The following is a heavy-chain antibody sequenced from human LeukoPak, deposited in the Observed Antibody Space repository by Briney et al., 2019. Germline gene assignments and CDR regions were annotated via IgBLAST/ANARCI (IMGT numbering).Heavy chain of an antibody. CDR1: GFTFSSYA. Sequence: GGSLRLSCAASGFTFSSYAMSWVRQAPGKGLEWVSAISGSGDSTYYADSVKGRFTISRDNSKNTLYLQMNSLRAEDTAVYYCAKDGYSSGWAPFDYWGQGTLVTVSS. J-gene: IGHJ4*02. D-gene: IGHD6-19*01. V-gene: IGHV3-23*01. CDR3: AKDGYSSGWAPFDY. CDR2: ISGSGDST.